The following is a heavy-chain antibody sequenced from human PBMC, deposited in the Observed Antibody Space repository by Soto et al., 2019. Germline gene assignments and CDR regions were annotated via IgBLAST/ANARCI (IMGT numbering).Heavy chain of an antibody. D-gene: IGHD1-7*01. J-gene: IGHJ6*02. CDR3: ARDAYNWNFFGYYYYGMDV. V-gene: IGHV3-33*01. CDR2: IWYDGSNK. CDR1: GFTFSSYG. Sequence: GGSLRLSCAASGFTFSSYGMHWVRQAPGKGLEWVAVIWYDGSNKYYADSVKGRFTISRDNSKNTLYLQMNSLRAEDTAVYYCARDAYNWNFFGYYYYGMDVWGQGTTVTVSS.